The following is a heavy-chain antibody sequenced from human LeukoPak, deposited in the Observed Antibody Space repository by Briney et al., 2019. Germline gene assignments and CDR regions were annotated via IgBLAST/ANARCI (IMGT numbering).Heavy chain of an antibody. Sequence: PGGSLRLSCAASGFTFSSYSMNWVRQAPGKGREWVSSISRSSSYIYYADSVKGRFTISRDNAKNSLYLQMNSLRAEDTAVYYCARDGHLPSWAVAGSAYFDYWGQGTLVTVSS. D-gene: IGHD6-19*01. V-gene: IGHV3-21*01. CDR2: ISRSSSYI. J-gene: IGHJ4*02. CDR1: GFTFSSYS. CDR3: ARDGHLPSWAVAGSAYFDY.